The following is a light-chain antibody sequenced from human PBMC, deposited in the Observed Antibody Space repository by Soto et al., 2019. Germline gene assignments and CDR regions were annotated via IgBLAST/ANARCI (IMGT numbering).Light chain of an antibody. V-gene: IGKV2-28*01. Sequence: DIVLTQSPLSLTVTPGEAASISCTSSESLLHRNGNTLLDWYLQKPGQSPQLLIYLVSRRASGVPDRFSGGGSGTDFTLTISSLQSEDVAVYYCQQYYTNSWSFGQGTKV. CDR3: QQYYTNSWS. CDR1: ESLLHRNGNTL. J-gene: IGKJ1*01. CDR2: LVS.